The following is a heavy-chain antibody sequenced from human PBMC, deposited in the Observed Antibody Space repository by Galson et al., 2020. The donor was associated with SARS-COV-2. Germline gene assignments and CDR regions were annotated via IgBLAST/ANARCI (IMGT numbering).Heavy chain of an antibody. J-gene: IGHJ5*02. CDR3: AREGPSVTTSEIDT. CDR1: GFTLSTFS. D-gene: IGHD4-17*01. Sequence: LKISCAASGFTLSTFSMHWVRQTPGKGLEWLAIISYDETTRYGPDSVKGRFTISRDNSKNTLYLQMNSLKADDTGVYYCAREGPSVTTSEIDTWGQGTRVTVSS. CDR2: ISYDETTR. V-gene: IGHV3-30*04.